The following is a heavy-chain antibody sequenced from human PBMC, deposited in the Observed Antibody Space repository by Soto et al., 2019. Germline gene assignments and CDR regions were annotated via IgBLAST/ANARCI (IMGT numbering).Heavy chain of an antibody. Sequence: QVQLQESGPGLVKPSETLSLTCTVSGGSISSYYWSWIRQPPGQGLEWIGYIYYSGSTNYNPSLRSRVTISVDTAKDQFSLKLSSVTAADTAVYYCARTDYGDYFDYWGQGTLVTVSS. D-gene: IGHD4-17*01. CDR2: IYYSGST. CDR3: ARTDYGDYFDY. V-gene: IGHV4-59*01. CDR1: GGSISSYY. J-gene: IGHJ4*02.